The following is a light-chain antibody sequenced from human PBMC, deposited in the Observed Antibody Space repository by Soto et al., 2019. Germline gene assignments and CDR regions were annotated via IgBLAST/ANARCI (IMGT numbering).Light chain of an antibody. CDR2: AAS. CDR3: LQLNTYPWT. V-gene: IGKV1-17*01. J-gene: IGKJ1*01. CDR1: QSISNY. Sequence: DIQMTQSPSSLSASVGDRVTIACRASQSISNYLNWYQQKPGKAPKRLIYAASTLQSEVPSRFSGSGSGTEFTLTISSLQPEDVATYYCLQLNTYPWTFGQGTKV.